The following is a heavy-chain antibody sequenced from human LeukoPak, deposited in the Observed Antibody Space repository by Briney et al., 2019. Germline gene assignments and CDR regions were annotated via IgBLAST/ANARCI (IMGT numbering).Heavy chain of an antibody. D-gene: IGHD3-22*01. V-gene: IGHV4-39*01. CDR3: SHDSTGYRDY. CDR2: IYYSGCT. CDR1: GGSISSSNYY. Sequence: PSETLSLTCTVSGGSISSSNYYWGWIRQPPGKGPEWIGSIYYSGCTYYNPSLKSRVTISVDTSKNQFSLKLSSVTAADTAVYYCSHDSTGYRDYWGQGTLVTVSS. J-gene: IGHJ4*02.